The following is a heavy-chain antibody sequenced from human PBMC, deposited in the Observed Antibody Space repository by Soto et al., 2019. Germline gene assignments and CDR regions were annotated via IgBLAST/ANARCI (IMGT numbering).Heavy chain of an antibody. CDR2: IKQDGSEK. CDR3: ARDYDFWSGYYEGPHDAFDI. V-gene: IGHV3-7*01. D-gene: IGHD3-3*01. J-gene: IGHJ3*02. CDR1: GFTFSSYW. Sequence: GGSLRLSCAASGFTFSSYWMSWVRQAPGKELEWVANIKQDGSEKYYVDSVKGRFTISRDNAKNSLYLQMNSLRAEDTAVYYCARDYDFWSGYYEGPHDAFDIWGQGTMVTVSS.